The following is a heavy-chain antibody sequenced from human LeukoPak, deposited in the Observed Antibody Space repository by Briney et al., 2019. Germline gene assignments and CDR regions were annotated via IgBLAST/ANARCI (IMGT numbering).Heavy chain of an antibody. CDR1: GGSISSYY. D-gene: IGHD3-3*01. CDR2: IYYSGST. CDR3: ARVESGWRWSGYSRAQYYFDY. V-gene: IGHV4-59*01. Sequence: PSETLSLTCTVSGGSISSYYWSWIRQPPGKGLEWIGYIYYSGSTNYNPSLKSRVTISVDTPKNQFSLKLSSVTAADTAVYYCARVESGWRWSGYSRAQYYFDYWGQGTLVTVSS. J-gene: IGHJ4*02.